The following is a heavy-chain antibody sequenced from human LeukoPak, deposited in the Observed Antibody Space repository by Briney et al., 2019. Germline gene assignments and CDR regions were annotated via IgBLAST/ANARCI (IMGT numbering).Heavy chain of an antibody. CDR3: ARDSVSCRGCAFDV. D-gene: IGHD2-2*01. CDR1: GFTFSSYA. V-gene: IGHV3-7*01. Sequence: PGGSLRLSCAASGFTFSSYAMSWVRQAPGKGLEWVANLNHDGSERKYVDSVKGRFTIFRDNAKNSLYLQMNSLRAEDTAVFYCARDSVSCRGCAFDVWGHGTMVTVSS. CDR2: LNHDGSER. J-gene: IGHJ3*01.